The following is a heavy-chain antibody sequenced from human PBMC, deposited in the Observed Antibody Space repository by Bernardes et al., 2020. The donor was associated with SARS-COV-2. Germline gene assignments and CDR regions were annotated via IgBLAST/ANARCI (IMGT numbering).Heavy chain of an antibody. CDR2: LSWNSGNI. CDR3: ARDFGSNGRLGQDY. J-gene: IGHJ4*02. CDR1: GFSFDDYA. V-gene: IGHV3-9*01. D-gene: IGHD2-8*01. Sequence: GGSLRLSCTASGFSFDDYAMHWVRQAPGRGLEWVSGLSWNSGNIDYADSVKGRFTISRDNAKNSLFLQMDSVRVEDTALYYCARDFGSNGRLGQDYWGQGTLVTVSS.